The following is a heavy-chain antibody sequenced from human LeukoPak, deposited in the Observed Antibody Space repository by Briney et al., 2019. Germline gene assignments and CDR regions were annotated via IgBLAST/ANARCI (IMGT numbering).Heavy chain of an antibody. J-gene: IGHJ4*02. Sequence: GASVKVSCKASGYTFTSYYMHWVRQAPGQGLEWMGLINPSGGSTSYPQKFQGRVTMTRDTSTSTVYMELSSLRSEDTAVYYCARDNYYDSSGYYYDIDYWGQGTLVTVSS. CDR2: INPSGGST. CDR3: ARDNYYDSSGYYYDIDY. CDR1: GYTFTSYY. D-gene: IGHD3-22*01. V-gene: IGHV1-46*01.